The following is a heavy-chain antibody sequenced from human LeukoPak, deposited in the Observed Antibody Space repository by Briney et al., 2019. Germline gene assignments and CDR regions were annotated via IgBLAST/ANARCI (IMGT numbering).Heavy chain of an antibody. Sequence: SSETLSLTCTVSGGSISSYYWSWIRQPPGKGLEWIGYIYYSGSTNYNPSLKSRVTISVDTSKNQFSLKLSSVTAADTAVYYCASSKYYYDSSGYYYAGVDYWGQGTLVTVSS. CDR2: IYYSGST. V-gene: IGHV4-59*08. CDR3: ASSKYYYDSSGYYYAGVDY. CDR1: GGSISSYY. D-gene: IGHD3-22*01. J-gene: IGHJ4*02.